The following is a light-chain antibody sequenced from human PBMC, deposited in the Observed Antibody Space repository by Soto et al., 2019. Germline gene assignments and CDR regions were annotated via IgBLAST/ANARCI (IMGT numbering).Light chain of an antibody. CDR2: GAS. J-gene: IGKJ4*01. V-gene: IGKV3-20*01. Sequence: EIVLTQSPGTLSLSPGDRATLSCRASQSVSSNYLAWYQQNPGQAPRLRIYGASSRATGIPDRFSGSGSGTDFTLTNSRLEPEDFAVYYCQRYGTSLPLTFGGGTKVEIK. CDR3: QRYGTSLPLT. CDR1: QSVSSNY.